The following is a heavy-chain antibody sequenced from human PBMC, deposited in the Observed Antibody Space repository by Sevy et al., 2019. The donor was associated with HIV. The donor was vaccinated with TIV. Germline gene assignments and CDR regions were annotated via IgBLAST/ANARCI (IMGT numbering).Heavy chain of an antibody. V-gene: IGHV3-13*01. CDR1: GFTFSSYG. D-gene: IGHD3-3*01. CDR3: ARGGIGKRVRFLEWSSDDYYYGIDV. Sequence: GGSLRLSCAASGFTFSSYGMHWVRQAPGKGLEWVSAIGTAGDTYYPGSVKGRFTISRENAKNSLYLQMNSLRAGDTAVYYWARGGIGKRVRFLEWSSDDYYYGIDVWGQGTTVTVSS. CDR2: IGTAGDT. J-gene: IGHJ6*02.